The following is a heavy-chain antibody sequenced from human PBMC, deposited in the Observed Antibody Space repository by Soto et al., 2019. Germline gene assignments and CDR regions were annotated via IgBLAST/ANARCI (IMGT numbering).Heavy chain of an antibody. CDR3: ARGEHCSSTRCYQYFGMDV. J-gene: IGHJ6*02. Sequence: VGSLRLSCAASGFTFSTSWMNWVRQAPGKGLEWVANIKEDGSEKYYVDSVKGRFTISRDNAKNSLYLQMNSLRAEDMAVYYCARGEHCSSTRCYQYFGMDVWGQGTTVTVSS. D-gene: IGHD2-2*01. CDR2: IKEDGSEK. CDR1: GFTFSTSW. V-gene: IGHV3-7*03.